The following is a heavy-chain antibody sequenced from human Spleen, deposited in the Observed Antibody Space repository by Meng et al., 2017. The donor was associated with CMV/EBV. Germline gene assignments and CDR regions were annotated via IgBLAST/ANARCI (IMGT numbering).Heavy chain of an antibody. CDR2: INHSGST. CDR1: GGSFSGYF. J-gene: IGHJ4*02. CDR3: ARGLNFDY. Sequence: TLSLTCAVYGGSFSGYFWTWIRQPPGKGLEYIGEINHSGSTDYNPSLKSRVTISIDTPKKQFSLRLSSVTAADTAVYFCARGLNFDYWGQGTLVTVSS. V-gene: IGHV4-34*01.